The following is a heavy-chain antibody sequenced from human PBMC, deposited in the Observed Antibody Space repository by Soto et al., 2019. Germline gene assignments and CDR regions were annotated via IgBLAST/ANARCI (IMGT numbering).Heavy chain of an antibody. J-gene: IGHJ4*02. Sequence: PGGSLRLSCAASGFTFSSYAMSWVRQAPGKGLEWVSAISGSGGSTYYADSVKGRFTISRDNSKNTLYLQMNSLRAEDTAVYYCANYIVVVPAALGYWGEGTLVTVYS. V-gene: IGHV3-23*01. CDR3: ANYIVVVPAALGY. CDR2: ISGSGGST. D-gene: IGHD2-2*01. CDR1: GFTFSSYA.